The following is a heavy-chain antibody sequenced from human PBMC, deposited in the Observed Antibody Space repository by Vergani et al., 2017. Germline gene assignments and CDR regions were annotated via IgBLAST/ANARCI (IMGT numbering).Heavy chain of an antibody. CDR1: GDSVSSNSAA. CDR3: AREVMRWELRRGYYGMDV. V-gene: IGHV6-1*01. D-gene: IGHD1-26*01. CDR2: TYYRSKWYN. J-gene: IGHJ6*02. Sequence: QVQLQQSGPGLVKPSQTLSLTCAISGDSVSSNSAAWNWIRQSPSRGLEWLGRTYYRSKWYNDYAVSVKSRITINPDTSKNQFSLQLNSVTPEDTAVYCCAREVMRWELRRGYYGMDVWGQGTTVTVSS.